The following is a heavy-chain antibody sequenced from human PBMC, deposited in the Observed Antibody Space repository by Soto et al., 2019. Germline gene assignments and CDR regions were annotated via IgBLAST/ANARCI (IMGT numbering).Heavy chain of an antibody. D-gene: IGHD2-2*01. Sequence: PGGFLRLSCAASGFTFSSYSMNWVRQAPGKGLEWVSAISSSSNSIYYADSVKGRFTISRDNSKNTLYLQMNSLRADDTAVYYCAKARGSSTPAPGSYWGQGTLVTVSS. CDR2: ISSSSNSI. CDR1: GFTFSSYS. CDR3: AKARGSSTPAPGSY. J-gene: IGHJ4*02. V-gene: IGHV3-21*04.